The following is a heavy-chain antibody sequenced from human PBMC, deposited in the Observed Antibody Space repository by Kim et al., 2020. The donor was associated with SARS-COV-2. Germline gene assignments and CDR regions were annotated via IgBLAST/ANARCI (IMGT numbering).Heavy chain of an antibody. Sequence: AQKFQGRVTMTRDTSTSTVYMELSSLRSEDTAVYYCARDGPYSSSFYMDVWGQGTTVTVSS. D-gene: IGHD6-13*01. J-gene: IGHJ6*02. V-gene: IGHV1-46*01. CDR3: ARDGPYSSSFYMDV.